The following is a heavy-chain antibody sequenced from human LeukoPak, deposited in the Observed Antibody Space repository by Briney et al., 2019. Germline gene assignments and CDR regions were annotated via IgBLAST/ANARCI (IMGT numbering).Heavy chain of an antibody. Sequence: PGGSLRLSCAASGFAFSSHAMTWVRQAPGKGLEWVSAISSSSSYIYYADSVKGRFTISRDNAKNSLYLQMNSLRAEDTAVYYCATIANLGYYDHYWGQGTLVTVSS. CDR2: ISSSSSYI. V-gene: IGHV3-21*01. CDR1: GFAFSSHA. D-gene: IGHD3-22*01. CDR3: ATIANLGYYDHY. J-gene: IGHJ4*02.